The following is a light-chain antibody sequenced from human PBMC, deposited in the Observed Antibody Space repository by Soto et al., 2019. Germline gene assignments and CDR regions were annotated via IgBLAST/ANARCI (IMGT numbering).Light chain of an antibody. V-gene: IGKV4-1*01. CDR1: QSVLYSSNNKNY. Sequence: DIVMTQSPDSLAVSLGERATINCKSSQSVLYSSNNKNYLAWYQQKPRQPPKLLIYWASTRESGVPDRFSGSGSGTDFTLTIRSLQAEDVAVYYCQQYYETPYTFGQGTKLEIK. CDR3: QQYYETPYT. CDR2: WAS. J-gene: IGKJ2*01.